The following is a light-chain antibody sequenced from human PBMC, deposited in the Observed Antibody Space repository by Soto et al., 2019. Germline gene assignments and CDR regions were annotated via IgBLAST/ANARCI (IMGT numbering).Light chain of an antibody. CDR2: LGS. CDR3: MQLLQIPRT. CDR1: QSLLHSNGKNY. Sequence: DVVMTQSPLSLPVTPGEPASISCRSSQSLLHSNGKNYLDWYLQKPGQSPQLLIYLGSNRASGVPDRFSGSGSGTDFTLKISRVEADDFGVYYCMQLLQIPRTFGQGTTVEIK. V-gene: IGKV2-28*01. J-gene: IGKJ1*01.